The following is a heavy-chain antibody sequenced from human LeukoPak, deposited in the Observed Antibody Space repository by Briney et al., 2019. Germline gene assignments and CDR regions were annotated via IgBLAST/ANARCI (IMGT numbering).Heavy chain of an antibody. Sequence: PGGSLRLSCSVSGFIFRDFSMSWVRQAPGKGLEWVAKMNEYGGEIFYVDSVKGRFTISRDNGKNSLYLQMNSLRAEDTAVYYCAKAPVDGIAGYYYYYMDVWGKGTTVTVSS. V-gene: IGHV3-7*01. D-gene: IGHD6-13*01. CDR3: AKAPVDGIAGYYYYYMDV. J-gene: IGHJ6*03. CDR2: MNEYGGEI. CDR1: GFIFRDFS.